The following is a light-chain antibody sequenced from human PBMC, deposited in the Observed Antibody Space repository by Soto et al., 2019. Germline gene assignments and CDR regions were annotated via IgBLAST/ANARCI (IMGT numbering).Light chain of an antibody. V-gene: IGKV3-20*01. Sequence: EIVLTQSPGTLSLSPGERATLSCRASQSVASRNLAWYQQKSGQAPRLLIYGASSRAIHTPDRFSGSGSGTDFTLTISCLQSEDFATYYCQQYYSYPWTFGQGTKVEIK. CDR2: GAS. J-gene: IGKJ1*01. CDR1: QSVASRN. CDR3: QQYYSYPWT.